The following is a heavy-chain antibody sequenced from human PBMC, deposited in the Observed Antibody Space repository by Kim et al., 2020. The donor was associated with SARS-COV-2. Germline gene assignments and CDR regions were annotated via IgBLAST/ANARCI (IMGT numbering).Heavy chain of an antibody. CDR3: ARDRRYGSGSPTPY. J-gene: IGHJ4*02. D-gene: IGHD3-10*01. Sequence: ADSVKGRFTISRDNAKNSLYLQMNSLRAEDTAVYYCARDRRYGSGSPTPYWGQGTLVTVSS. V-gene: IGHV3-48*03.